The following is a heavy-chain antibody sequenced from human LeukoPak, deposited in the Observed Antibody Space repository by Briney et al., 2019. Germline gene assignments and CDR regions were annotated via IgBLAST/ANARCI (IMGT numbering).Heavy chain of an antibody. CDR1: GGSFSGYY. CDR2: INHSGST. V-gene: IGHV4-34*01. J-gene: IGHJ4*02. D-gene: IGHD2-15*01. Sequence: ASEALSLTCAVYGGSFSGYYWSWIRQPPGKGLEWIGEINHSGSTNYDPSLKSRVSISVDTSKNQVPLKLSSVTAADTAVYYCARGPPRYCRGGSCFDRGSHFDYWGQGTLVTVSS. CDR3: ARGPPRYCRGGSCFDRGSHFDY.